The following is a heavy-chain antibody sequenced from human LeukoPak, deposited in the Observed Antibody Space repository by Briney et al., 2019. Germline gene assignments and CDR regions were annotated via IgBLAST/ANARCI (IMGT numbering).Heavy chain of an antibody. D-gene: IGHD6-25*01. J-gene: IGHJ6*02. V-gene: IGHV3-21*01. CDR2: ISSSSSYI. CDR1: GFTFSSYS. Sequence: GGSLRLSCAASGFTFSSYSMNWVRQAPGKGLEWVSSISSSSSYIYYADSVKGRFTISRDNAKNSLYLQMNSLRAEDTAVYYCARIGSSGYPGFDYYYGMDVWGQGTTVTVSS. CDR3: ARIGSSGYPGFDYYYGMDV.